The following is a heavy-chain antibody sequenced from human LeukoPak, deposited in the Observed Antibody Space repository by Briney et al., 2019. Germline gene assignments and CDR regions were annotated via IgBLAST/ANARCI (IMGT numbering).Heavy chain of an antibody. J-gene: IGHJ4*02. D-gene: IGHD2-15*01. V-gene: IGHV3-64D*09. CDR3: VKRYCSGGNCYHFDY. CDR2: ISSNGANT. Sequence: AGGSLRLSCSASGFTFSNSAMHWVRQAPGKGLEYVSAISSNGANTYYADSVKGRVTISRDNSKNTLYLQLSSLRVEDTAVYYCVKRYCSGGNCYHFDYWGQGTLVIVSS. CDR1: GFTFSNSA.